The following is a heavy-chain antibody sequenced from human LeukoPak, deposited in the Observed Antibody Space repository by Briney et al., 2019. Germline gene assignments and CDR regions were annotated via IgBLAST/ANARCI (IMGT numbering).Heavy chain of an antibody. CDR2: INSDGSST. V-gene: IGHV3-74*01. CDR1: GFTFSSYW. J-gene: IGHJ3*02. Sequence: GGSLTLSCAASGFTFSSYWMHWVRQAPEKGLVWVSRINSDGSSTNYADSVKGRFTIPRDNAKNTLYLQVDSLRAEDTAVYYCARGARAFDIWGQGTMVTVSS. CDR3: ARGARAFDI.